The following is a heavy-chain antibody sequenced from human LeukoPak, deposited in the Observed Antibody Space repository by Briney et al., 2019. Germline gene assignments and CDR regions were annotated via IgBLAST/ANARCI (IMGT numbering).Heavy chain of an antibody. CDR1: GDSINSAAYY. Sequence: SETLSLTCTVSGDSINSAAYYWSWIRQHPGKGLEWIGYIYYSGSTSYNPSLQSRVTISVDTSKNQFSLKLSSVTAADTAVYYCARDKGPYWYFDLWGRGTLVTVSS. CDR2: IYYSGST. CDR3: ARDKGPYWYFDL. J-gene: IGHJ2*01. V-gene: IGHV4-31*03.